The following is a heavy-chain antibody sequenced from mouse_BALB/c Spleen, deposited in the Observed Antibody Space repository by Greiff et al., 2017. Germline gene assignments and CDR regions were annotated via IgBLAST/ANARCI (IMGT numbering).Heavy chain of an antibody. CDR1: GFTFSSYA. CDR2: ISSGVSYT. CDR3: ARGSANSYFDV. Sequence: EVQRVQSGAGLVKPGGSLKLSCAASGFTFSSYAMSWVRQSPEKGLEWVAEISSGVSYTDYPDTVTGRFTITRDKATNTLYLEMSSLTSEDTAMYYCARGSANSYFDVWGEGTPVTVAA. J-gene: IGHJ1*01. V-gene: IGHV5-9-4*01. D-gene: IGHD1-1*01.